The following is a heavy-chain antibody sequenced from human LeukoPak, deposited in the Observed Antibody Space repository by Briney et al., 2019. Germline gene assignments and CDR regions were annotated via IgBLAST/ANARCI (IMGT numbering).Heavy chain of an antibody. J-gene: IGHJ4*02. V-gene: IGHV3-7*01. CDR2: TKPDGSAE. Sequence: GGSLRLFCAASGFTFRNYWMGWVRRAPGKGLEWVANTKPDGSAEYYADSVRGRFTTSRDNANNFLYLQMNSLRAEDTAVYYCARDGGFNTNFDYWGQGTLVTVSS. D-gene: IGHD5-24*01. CDR3: ARDGGFNTNFDY. CDR1: GFTFRNYW.